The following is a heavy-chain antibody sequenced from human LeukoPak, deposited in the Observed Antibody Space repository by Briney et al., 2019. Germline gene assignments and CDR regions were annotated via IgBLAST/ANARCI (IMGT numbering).Heavy chain of an antibody. CDR2: IKQDGSEK. CDR3: AKEVRGDAFDI. D-gene: IGHD3-16*01. Sequence: GGSLRLSCAASGFTFSSYWMSWVRQAPGKGLEWVANIKQDGSEKYYVDSVKGRFTISRDNTKNTLFLQMNSLRAEDTAVYYCAKEVRGDAFDIWGQGTMVTVSS. V-gene: IGHV3-7*04. J-gene: IGHJ3*02. CDR1: GFTFSSYW.